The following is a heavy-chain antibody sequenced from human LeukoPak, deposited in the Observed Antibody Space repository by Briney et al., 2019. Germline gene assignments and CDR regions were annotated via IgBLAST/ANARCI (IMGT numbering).Heavy chain of an antibody. D-gene: IGHD3-9*01. J-gene: IGHJ4*02. V-gene: IGHV3-48*03. CDR1: GFTFSSYE. CDR2: ISSSGSTI. Sequence: PGGSLRLSCAASGFTFSSYEMNRVRQAPGKGLEWVSYISSSGSTIYYADSVKGRFTISRDNAKNSLYLQMNSLRAEDTAVYYCARAGNDILTGYYSHWGQGTLVTVSS. CDR3: ARAGNDILTGYYSH.